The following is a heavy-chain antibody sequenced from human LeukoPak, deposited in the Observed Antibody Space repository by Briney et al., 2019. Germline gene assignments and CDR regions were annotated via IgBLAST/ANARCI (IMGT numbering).Heavy chain of an antibody. V-gene: IGHV3-23*01. D-gene: IGHD6-19*01. Sequence: GGSLRLSCAASGFTFSNYAMSWVRQAPGKGLEWVSALSGSGGGTYYADSVKGRFTISRDNSENTLYLQMNSLRAEDTAVYYCAKDHHSSGWSYFYYGMNVWGQGTTVTVSS. CDR2: LSGSGGGT. J-gene: IGHJ6*02. CDR3: AKDHHSSGWSYFYYGMNV. CDR1: GFTFSNYA.